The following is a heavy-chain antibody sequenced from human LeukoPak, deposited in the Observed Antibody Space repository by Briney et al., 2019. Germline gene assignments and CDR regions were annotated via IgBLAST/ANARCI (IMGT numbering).Heavy chain of an antibody. CDR3: ASDQYDSSGYYLY. CDR1: GGSISSGDYY. CDR2: IYYSGST. Sequence: SETLSLTSTVSGGSISSGDYYWSWIRQPPGKGLEWIGYIYYSGSTYYNPSLKSRVTISVDTSKNQFSLKLSSVTAADTAVYYCASDQYDSSGYYLYWGQGTLVTVSS. D-gene: IGHD3-22*01. J-gene: IGHJ4*02. V-gene: IGHV4-30-4*01.